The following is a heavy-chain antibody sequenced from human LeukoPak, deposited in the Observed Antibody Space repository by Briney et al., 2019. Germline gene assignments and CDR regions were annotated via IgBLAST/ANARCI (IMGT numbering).Heavy chain of an antibody. D-gene: IGHD6-13*01. J-gene: IGHJ4*02. Sequence: SETLSLTCTVSGGSISSSSYYWGWIRQPPGKGLEWIGEINHSGSTNYNPSLKSRVTISVDTSKNQFSLKLSSVTAADTAVYYCARRRRRDGSSWYHFDYWGQGTLVTVSS. CDR1: GGSISSSSYY. CDR3: ARRRRRDGSSWYHFDY. CDR2: INHSGST. V-gene: IGHV4-39*07.